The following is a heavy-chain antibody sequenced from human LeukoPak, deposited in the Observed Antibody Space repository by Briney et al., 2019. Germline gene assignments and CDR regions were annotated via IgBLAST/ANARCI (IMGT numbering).Heavy chain of an antibody. V-gene: IGHV4-4*07. CDR3: ARDSGTTGEVKFDP. J-gene: IGHJ5*02. Sequence: SETLSLTCTVSGDSISRYYWSWIRQPAGKGLEWIGRIYSDGTITYNPSLQSRLTMSIDTSKNQFSLKLSFVTAADTAVYYCARDSGTTGEVKFDPWGQGTLVTVSS. CDR2: IYSDGTI. D-gene: IGHD4-17*01. CDR1: GDSISRYY.